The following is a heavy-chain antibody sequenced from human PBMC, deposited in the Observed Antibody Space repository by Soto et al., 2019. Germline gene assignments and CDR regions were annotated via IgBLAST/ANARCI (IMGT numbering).Heavy chain of an antibody. Sequence: SETLSLTCAVHDWSLNGYYLTLVRQPPGKGLEWIGEINDSGSSNYDPSLMSRVTISVDTSKSQFSLRLSSVTAADTAIYFCAKRGSGSYYIAPNALDVWGQGTTVTVSS. J-gene: IGHJ6*02. V-gene: IGHV4-34*01. CDR1: DWSLNGYY. CDR3: AKRGSGSYYIAPNALDV. CDR2: INDSGSS. D-gene: IGHD3-10*01.